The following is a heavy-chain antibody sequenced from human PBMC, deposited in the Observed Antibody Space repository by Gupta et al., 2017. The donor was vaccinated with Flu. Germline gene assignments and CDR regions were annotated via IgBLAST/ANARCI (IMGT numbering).Heavy chain of an antibody. Sequence: EVQLLESGGGLVQPGGSLRLSCAASGFTFRSYAMTWVRQAPGKGLGGFAAISGSGGSTQYADSVKGRFTISRDNSKNTLYLQMNSLRAEDTAVYYCAKDRCSSTSCYFAYYYYGMDVWGQGTTVTVSS. D-gene: IGHD2-2*01. CDR2: ISGSGGST. CDR1: GFTFRSYA. J-gene: IGHJ6*02. V-gene: IGHV3-23*01. CDR3: AKDRCSSTSCYFAYYYYGMDV.